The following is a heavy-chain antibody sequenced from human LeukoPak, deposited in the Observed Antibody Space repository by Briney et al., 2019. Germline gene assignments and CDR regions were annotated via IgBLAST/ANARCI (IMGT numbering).Heavy chain of an antibody. V-gene: IGHV3-64*01. J-gene: IGHJ4*02. Sequence: PGRSLRLSCAASEFTFSTYAMHWVRQAPGKGLEYVSSISSNGISTYYANSVKGRFTISRDNSKNTLYLQMGSLRAEDMAVYSCARGTGNWNDALFDYWGQGTLVTVSS. CDR1: EFTFSTYA. CDR2: ISSNGIST. D-gene: IGHD1-1*01. CDR3: ARGTGNWNDALFDY.